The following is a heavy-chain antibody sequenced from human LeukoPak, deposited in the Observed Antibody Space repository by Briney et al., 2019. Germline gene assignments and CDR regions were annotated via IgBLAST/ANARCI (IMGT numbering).Heavy chain of an antibody. CDR3: AKDSSPPRMGAVAGYFDY. Sequence: GRSLRLSCAASGFTFSSYGMHWVRQAPGKGLEWVAVISYDGSNKYYADSVKGRFTISRDNSKNTLYLQMNSLRAEDTAVYYCAKDSSPPRMGAVAGYFDYWGQGTLVTVSS. V-gene: IGHV3-30*18. D-gene: IGHD6-19*01. J-gene: IGHJ4*02. CDR2: ISYDGSNK. CDR1: GFTFSSYG.